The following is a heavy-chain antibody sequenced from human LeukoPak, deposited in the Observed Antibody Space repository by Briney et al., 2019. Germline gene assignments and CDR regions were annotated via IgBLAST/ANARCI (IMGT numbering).Heavy chain of an antibody. J-gene: IGHJ6*02. CDR1: GYTFTSYY. D-gene: IGHD1-26*01. Sequence: ASVKVSCKASGYTFTSYYMHWVQQAPGQGLEWMGIINPSGGSTSYAQKFQGRVTMTRDTSTSTVYMELSSLRSEDTAVYYCAREVGATESYYYYGMDVWGQGTTVTVSS. CDR2: INPSGGST. CDR3: AREVGATESYYYYGMDV. V-gene: IGHV1-46*01.